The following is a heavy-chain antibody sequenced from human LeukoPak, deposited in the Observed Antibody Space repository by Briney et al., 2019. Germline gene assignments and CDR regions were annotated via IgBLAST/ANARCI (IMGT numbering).Heavy chain of an antibody. Sequence: SGGSLRLSCAASGFTFSSYGMHWVRQAPGKGLEWVAFIRYDGSNKYYADSVKGRFTISRDNSKNTLYLQMNSLRAEDTAVYYCAKVSAAAGNLAFDIWGQGTMVTVSS. CDR3: AKVSAAAGNLAFDI. D-gene: IGHD6-13*01. CDR1: GFTFSSYG. CDR2: IRYDGSNK. V-gene: IGHV3-30*02. J-gene: IGHJ3*02.